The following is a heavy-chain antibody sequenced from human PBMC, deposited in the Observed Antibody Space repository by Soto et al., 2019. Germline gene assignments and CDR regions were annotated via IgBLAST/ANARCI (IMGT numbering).Heavy chain of an antibody. D-gene: IGHD4-4*01. CDR1: GGSISSYY. CDR2: IYYSGST. CDR3: ARGKGNYQTFDS. Sequence: NPSETLSLTCTVSGGSISSYYWSWIRQPPGKGLEWIGYIYYSGSTTYNPSLRSRVTMSVDTSKNQFSLRLSSVTAADTAVYYCARGKGNYQTFDSWGQGTQVTSPQ. V-gene: IGHV4-59*01. J-gene: IGHJ4*02.